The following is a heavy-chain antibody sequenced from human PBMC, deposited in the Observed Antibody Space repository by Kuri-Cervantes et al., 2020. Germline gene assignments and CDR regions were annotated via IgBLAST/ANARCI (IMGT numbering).Heavy chain of an antibody. D-gene: IGHD6-13*01. CDR3: ARDREGIAAADWYFDL. CDR2: ISSSSSYI. CDR1: GFTFRNYG. Sequence: GESLKISCAASGFTFRNYGMHWVRQGPGKGLEWVSSISSSSSYIYYADSVKGRFTISRDNAKNSLYLQMNSLRAEDTAVYYCARDREGIAAADWYFDLRGRGTLVTVSS. V-gene: IGHV3-21*01. J-gene: IGHJ2*01.